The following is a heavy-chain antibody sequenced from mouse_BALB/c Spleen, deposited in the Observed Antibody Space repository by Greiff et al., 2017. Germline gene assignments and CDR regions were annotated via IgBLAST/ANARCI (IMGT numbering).Heavy chain of an antibody. J-gene: IGHJ3*01. CDR1: GYTFTSYT. CDR3: ARSAGTFAY. V-gene: IGHV1-4*01. CDR2: INSSSGYT. Sequence: VQLQQSGADLARPGASVKMSCKASGYTFTSYTMHWVKQRPGQGLEWIGYINSSSGYTNYNQKFKDKATLTADKSSSTAYMQLSSLTSEDSAVYYGARSAGTFAYWGQGTLVTVSA. D-gene: IGHD4-1*01.